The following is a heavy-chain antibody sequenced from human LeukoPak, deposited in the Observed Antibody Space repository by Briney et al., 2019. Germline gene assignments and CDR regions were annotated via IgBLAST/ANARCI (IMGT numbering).Heavy chain of an antibody. Sequence: GGSLRLSCAASGFDFSNYEMDWVRQAPGKGLEWISYISQSSENTYYADSVEGRFTISRDNAKSTLYLQINTLRVEDTAVYYCVTDRPRRGVYWGQGTLVTVSS. J-gene: IGHJ4*02. V-gene: IGHV3-48*03. CDR3: VTDRPRRGVY. CDR1: GFDFSNYE. CDR2: ISQSSENT. D-gene: IGHD3-16*01.